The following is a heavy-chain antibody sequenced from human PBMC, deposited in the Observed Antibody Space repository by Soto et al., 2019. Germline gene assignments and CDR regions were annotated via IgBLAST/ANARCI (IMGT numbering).Heavy chain of an antibody. J-gene: IGHJ6*02. D-gene: IGHD4-17*01. CDR3: AKHEISDYVGYYYYYGMDV. V-gene: IGHV3-23*01. CDR2: ISGSGGST. Sequence: PGGSLRLSXAASGFTFSSYAMSWVRQAPGKGLEWVSAISGSGGSTYYADSVKGRFTISRDNSKNTLYLQMNSLRAEDTAVYYCAKHEISDYVGYYYYYGMDVWGQGTTVTVSS. CDR1: GFTFSSYA.